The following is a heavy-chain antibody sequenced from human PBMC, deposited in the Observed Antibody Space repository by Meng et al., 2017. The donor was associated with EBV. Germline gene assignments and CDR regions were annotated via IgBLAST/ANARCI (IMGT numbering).Heavy chain of an antibody. V-gene: IGHV1-2*06. CDR1: GSTFTGYY. D-gene: IGHD6-19*01. J-gene: IGHJ4*02. CDR2: INPNSGGT. Sequence: HVLRVQFGDEVKQPGASVKVACKASGSTFTGYYMHWVRQAPGQGLEWMGRINPNSGGTNYAQKFKGRVTMTMDTSISTAYMELSRLRSADTAVYYCARVGIAVAGTGDYWGQGTLVTVSS. CDR3: ARVGIAVAGTGDY.